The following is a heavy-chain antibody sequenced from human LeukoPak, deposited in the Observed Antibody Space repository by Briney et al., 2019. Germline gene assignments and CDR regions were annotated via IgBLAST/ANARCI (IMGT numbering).Heavy chain of an antibody. CDR3: ARARGAGSFWAFGS. V-gene: IGHV3-48*03. CDR2: ISNSGNPI. CDR1: GFTFRSYE. D-gene: IGHD3-10*01. Sequence: GGSLRLSCAASGFTFRSYEMSWVRQAPGKGLEWVSYISNSGNPIYYADSVKGRFTISRDNAEQTLYLQMNSLRAEDTAVYYCARARGAGSFWAFGSWGQGTLVTVSS. J-gene: IGHJ4*02.